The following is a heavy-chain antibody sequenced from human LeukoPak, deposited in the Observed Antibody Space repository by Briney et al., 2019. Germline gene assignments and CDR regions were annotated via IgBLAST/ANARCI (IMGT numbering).Heavy chain of an antibody. V-gene: IGHV3-7*04. D-gene: IGHD4-11*01. CDR2: IKSDGSEE. Sequence: GGSLRLSCAASGFTFSGYWMSWARQAPGKGLEWVAHIKSDGSEEYYVDSVKGRFTISRDNAKNSLYLPMNTLRAEDTAVYYCARNSRYYFDIWGQGTMVTVSS. CDR3: ARNSRYYFDI. J-gene: IGHJ3*02. CDR1: GFTFSGYW.